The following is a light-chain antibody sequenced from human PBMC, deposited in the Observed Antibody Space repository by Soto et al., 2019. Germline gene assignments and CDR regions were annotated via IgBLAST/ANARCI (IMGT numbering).Light chain of an antibody. CDR1: QSVSSY. J-gene: IGKJ4*01. CDR2: DAS. CDR3: QQRRDWPLT. Sequence: EIVLTQSPATLSLSPGERATLSCRASQSVSSYLAWYQQKPGQAPRLLISDASNRATGIPARFSGSGSGTDLTLPVSSLEPEDFAVYYCQQRRDWPLTFGGGTKVEI. V-gene: IGKV3-11*01.